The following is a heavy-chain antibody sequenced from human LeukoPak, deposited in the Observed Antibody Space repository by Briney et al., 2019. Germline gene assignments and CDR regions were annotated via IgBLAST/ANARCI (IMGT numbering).Heavy chain of an antibody. CDR3: ASYSSGFYGDYVIGYYMDV. J-gene: IGHJ6*03. CDR2: IIPIFGTA. Sequence: ASVKVSCKASGGTFSSYAISWVRQAPGQGLEWMGGIIPIFGTANYAQKFQGRVTITTDESTSTAYMELSSLRSEDTAVYYRASYSSGFYGDYVIGYYMDVWGKGTTVTVSS. CDR1: GGTFSSYA. V-gene: IGHV1-69*05. D-gene: IGHD4-17*01.